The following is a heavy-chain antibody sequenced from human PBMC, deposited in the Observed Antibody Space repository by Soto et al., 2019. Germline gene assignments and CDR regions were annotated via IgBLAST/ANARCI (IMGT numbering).Heavy chain of an antibody. CDR1: GGIFSSNA. J-gene: IGHJ6*02. Sequence: GASVKVSCKASGGIFSSNAISWVRQAPGQGLEWMGGILPIFDTTHYAQKFQGRVTMTRDTSTSTVYMELSSLRSEDTAVYYCAYHGGSGYYRAEGFSSSYYYYGMDVWGQGTTVTVSS. CDR2: ILPIFDTT. V-gene: IGHV1-69*05. CDR3: AYHGGSGYYRAEGFSSSYYYYGMDV. D-gene: IGHD3-3*01.